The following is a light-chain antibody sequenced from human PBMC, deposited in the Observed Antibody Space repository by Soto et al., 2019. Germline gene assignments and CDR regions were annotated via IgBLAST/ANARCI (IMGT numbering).Light chain of an antibody. V-gene: IGKV1-5*03. CDR2: KAS. CDR3: QQYNSYWT. Sequence: IQITQSPSTLSAYVRDRVTITCRASQSISSWLAWYQQKPGKAPKLLIYKASSLESGVPSRFSGSGSGTEFTLTISSLQPDDFATYYCQQYNSYWTFGQGTKV. CDR1: QSISSW. J-gene: IGKJ1*01.